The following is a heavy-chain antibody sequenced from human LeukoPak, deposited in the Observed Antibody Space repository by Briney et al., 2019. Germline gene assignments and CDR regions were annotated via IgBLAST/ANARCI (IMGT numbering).Heavy chain of an antibody. V-gene: IGHV4-59*08. CDR1: GGSTRNYC. D-gene: IGHD3-10*01. Sequence: PSETLSLTCTVSGGSTRNYCWSWVRRPPGKGLQWIGYIHYRGNTDYSPSLKSRVTISSDTSRISLKVTSVTAADTAVYYRARHLSNYGSGTYTAFDIWGQGAMVTVSS. CDR3: ARHLSNYGSGTYTAFDI. J-gene: IGHJ3*02. CDR2: IHYRGNT.